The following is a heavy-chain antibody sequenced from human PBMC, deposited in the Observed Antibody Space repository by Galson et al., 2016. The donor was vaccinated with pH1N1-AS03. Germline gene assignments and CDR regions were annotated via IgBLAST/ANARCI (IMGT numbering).Heavy chain of an antibody. D-gene: IGHD1-26*01. V-gene: IGHV3-48*03. Sequence: SLRLSCAASGFTFSNYAIHWVRQAPGKGLEWISYISYSGDTENYADSVKGRFSISRDNAKNSLYLQMSALRPEDTAVYYCVRPSSGSFRYWGPGTLVTVSS. CDR3: VRPSSGSFRY. J-gene: IGHJ4*02. CDR2: ISYSGDTE. CDR1: GFTFSNYA.